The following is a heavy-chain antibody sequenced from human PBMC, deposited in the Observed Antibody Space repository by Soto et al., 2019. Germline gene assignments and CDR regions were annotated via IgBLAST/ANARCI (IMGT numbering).Heavy chain of an antibody. CDR3: ASGGYSGYDVARTYWFDP. Sequence: GGSLRLSCAASGFTFSNNWMHWVRQAPGKGPVWVSRINSDGSSTYYADSVKGRFTISRDNAKNTLYLQMNSLRADDTAVYYCASGGYSGYDVARTYWFDPWGQGTLVTVSS. CDR1: GFTFSNNW. J-gene: IGHJ5*02. D-gene: IGHD5-12*01. CDR2: INSDGSST. V-gene: IGHV3-74*01.